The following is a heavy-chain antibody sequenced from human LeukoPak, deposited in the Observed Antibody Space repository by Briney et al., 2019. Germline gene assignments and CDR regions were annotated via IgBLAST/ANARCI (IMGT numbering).Heavy chain of an antibody. CDR2: IYYSGST. CDR3: ARHPSY. J-gene: IGHJ4*02. Sequence: SETLSLTCTVSGGSISSYYWSWIRQPPGKGLEWIGFIYYSGSTNYNPSLKSRVTISVDTSKNQFSLKLSSVTAADTAVYYCARHPSYWGQGTLVTVSS. CDR1: GGSISSYY. V-gene: IGHV4-59*08.